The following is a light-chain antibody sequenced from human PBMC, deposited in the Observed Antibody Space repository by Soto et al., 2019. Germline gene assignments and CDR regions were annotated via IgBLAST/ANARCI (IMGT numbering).Light chain of an antibody. Sequence: DIQMTQSPSTLSASVGDRVTITCRASQSISSWLAWYRQKPGKAPKLLIYDASSLESGVPSRFSGSGSGTEFTLNISSLQPDDFATSYCQQYNSYPLTFGGGTKVDSK. CDR1: QSISSW. CDR2: DAS. V-gene: IGKV1-5*01. J-gene: IGKJ4*01. CDR3: QQYNSYPLT.